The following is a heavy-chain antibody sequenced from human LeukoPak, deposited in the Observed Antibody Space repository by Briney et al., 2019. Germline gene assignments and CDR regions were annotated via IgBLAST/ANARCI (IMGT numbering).Heavy chain of an antibody. CDR3: ARLRDSSGYYVFDY. Sequence: SETLSFTCTVSGGSISSYYWSWIRQPPGKGLEWIGCIYYSGSTNYNPSLKSRVTISVDTSKNQFSLKLSSVTAADTAVYYCARLRDSSGYYVFDYWGQGTLVTVSS. D-gene: IGHD3-22*01. V-gene: IGHV4-59*01. J-gene: IGHJ4*02. CDR1: GGSISSYY. CDR2: IYYSGST.